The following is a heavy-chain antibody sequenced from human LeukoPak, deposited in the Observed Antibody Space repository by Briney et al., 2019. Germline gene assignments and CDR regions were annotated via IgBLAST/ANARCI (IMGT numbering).Heavy chain of an antibody. J-gene: IGHJ4*02. CDR1: GFTFSSYS. D-gene: IGHD6-19*01. CDR2: IRSKANSYAT. Sequence: GGSLRLSCAASGFTFSSYSMNWVRQASGKGLEWVGRIRSKANSYATAYAASVKGRFTISRDDSKNTAYLQMNSLKTEDTAVYYCTNSGSRLFDYWGQGTLVTVSS. V-gene: IGHV3-73*01. CDR3: TNSGSRLFDY.